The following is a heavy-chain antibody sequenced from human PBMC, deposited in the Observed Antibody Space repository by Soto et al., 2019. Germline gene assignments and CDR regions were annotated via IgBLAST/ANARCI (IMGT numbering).Heavy chain of an antibody. Sequence: EVQLVESGGGLVQPGGSLRLSCAASGFTFSSYWMSWVRQAPGKGLEWVANIKQDGSEKYYVDSVKGRFTISRDNAKNSLNLQTNRPRAEETAVYYCARVTDYYESSGYFDYWSQGTMVTVSS. J-gene: IGHJ4*02. CDR1: GFTFSSYW. D-gene: IGHD3-22*01. V-gene: IGHV3-7*01. CDR3: ARVTDYYESSGYFDY. CDR2: IKQDGSEK.